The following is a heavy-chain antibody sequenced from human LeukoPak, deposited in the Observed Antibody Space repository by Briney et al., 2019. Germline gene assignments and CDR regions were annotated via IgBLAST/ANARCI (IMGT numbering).Heavy chain of an antibody. J-gene: IGHJ3*02. CDR3: AREGTTNRHYAFDI. D-gene: IGHD2-2*01. Sequence: GGSLRLSCVASGFTFSPYAMIWVRQAPGKGLEWVSTITPSDGTTYYADSVKGRFTISRDNSKNTLYLQMNSLRAEDTAVYYCAREGTTNRHYAFDIWGQGTMVTVSS. CDR2: ITPSDGTT. V-gene: IGHV3-23*01. CDR1: GFTFSPYA.